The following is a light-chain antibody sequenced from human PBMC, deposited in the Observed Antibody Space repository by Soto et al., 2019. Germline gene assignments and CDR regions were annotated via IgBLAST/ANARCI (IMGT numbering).Light chain of an antibody. J-gene: IGLJ1*01. CDR1: SSDVGGYNY. Sequence: QSALTQPASVSGSPGQSITISCTGTSSDVGGYNYVSWYQQHPGKAPKFMIYDVSNRPSGFSNRFSGSKSGNTASLTISGHQAEDEADYYCCSYTTSNTRQIVFGTGTKVTVL. V-gene: IGLV2-14*01. CDR3: CSYTTSNTRQIV. CDR2: DVS.